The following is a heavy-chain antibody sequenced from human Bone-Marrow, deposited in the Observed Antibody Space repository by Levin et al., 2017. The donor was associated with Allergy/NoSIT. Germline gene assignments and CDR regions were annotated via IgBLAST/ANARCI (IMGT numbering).Heavy chain of an antibody. V-gene: IGHV3-30-3*01. D-gene: IGHD2-2*01. J-gene: IGHJ4*02. CDR3: ARQYL. CDR1: GYTFSDYA. CDR2: ISDDGSTK. Sequence: SLKISCAVSGYTFSDYAMHWVRQAPGKGLEWVAVISDDGSTKYYAESVKGRFTISRDNSKSTLFLQMNSLRADDTASYYCARQYLWGQGTQVTVSS.